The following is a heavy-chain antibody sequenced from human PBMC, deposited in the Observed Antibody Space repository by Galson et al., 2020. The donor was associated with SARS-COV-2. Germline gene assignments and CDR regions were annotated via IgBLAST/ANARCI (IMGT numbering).Heavy chain of an antibody. CDR1: GFTLSSYW. D-gene: IGHD2-15*01. CDR2: INRDGSVR. Sequence: GESLKISCAASGFTLSSYWMTWVRQAPGKGLEWVANINRDGSVRHSVDSVEGRFIISRDNAKNSLFLQMDNLRAEDMAVYYCARDASYCSGGTCYDAFDVWGQGTMVTVSS. CDR3: ARDASYCSGGTCYDAFDV. V-gene: IGHV3-7*01. J-gene: IGHJ3*01.